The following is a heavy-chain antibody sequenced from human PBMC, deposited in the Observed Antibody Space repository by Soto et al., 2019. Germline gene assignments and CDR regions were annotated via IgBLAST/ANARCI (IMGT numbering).Heavy chain of an antibody. V-gene: IGHV4-31*03. CDR2: IYYSEST. CDR3: ARVSSDSGCSLWIDY. CDR1: GGSISKGDYY. Sequence: QGQLQESGPGLVKPSETLSLTCTVSGGSISKGDYYWTWIRQPPGKGLEWIWYIYYSESTYHNPSLKSRVTMSLDTSKNQLSLKLNSVTAADTAGYYCARVSSDSGCSLWIDYWGQGPLVTVSS. D-gene: IGHD5-12*01. J-gene: IGHJ4*02.